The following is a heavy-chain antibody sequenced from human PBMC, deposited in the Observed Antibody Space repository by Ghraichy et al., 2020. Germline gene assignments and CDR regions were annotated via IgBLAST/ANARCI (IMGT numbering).Heavy chain of an antibody. D-gene: IGHD3-22*01. V-gene: IGHV4-34*01. CDR3: ARGLGYDSSGYYPNSGVTKPPFDY. J-gene: IGHJ4*02. CDR1: GGSFSGYY. Sequence: SETLSLTCAVYGGSFSGYYWSWIRQPPGKGLEWIGEINHSGSTNYNPSLKSRVTISVDTSKNQFSLKLSSVTAADTAVYYCARGLGYDSSGYYPNSGVTKPPFDYWGQGTLVTVSS. CDR2: INHSGST.